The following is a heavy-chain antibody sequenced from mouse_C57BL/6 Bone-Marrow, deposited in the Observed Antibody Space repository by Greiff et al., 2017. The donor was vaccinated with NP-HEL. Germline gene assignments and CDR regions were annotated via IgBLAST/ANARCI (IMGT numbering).Heavy chain of an antibody. Sequence: EVHLVESEGGLVQPGSSMKLSCTASGFTFSDYYMAWVRQVPEKGLEWVANINYDGSSTYYLDSLKSRFIISRDNAKNILYLQMSSLKSEDTATYYCARDGFYYYGSSLNFDYWGQGTTLTVSS. J-gene: IGHJ2*01. D-gene: IGHD1-1*01. CDR3: ARDGFYYYGSSLNFDY. V-gene: IGHV5-16*01. CDR2: INYDGSST. CDR1: GFTFSDYY.